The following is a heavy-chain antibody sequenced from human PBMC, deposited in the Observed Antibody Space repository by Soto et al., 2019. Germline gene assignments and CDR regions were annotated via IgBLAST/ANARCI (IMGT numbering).Heavy chain of an antibody. Sequence: SETLSLTCTVSGGSISSGGYYWSWIRQHPGKGLEWIGYIYYSGSTYYNPSLKSRVTISVDTSKNQFSLKLSSVTAADTAVYYCARVRSYYDILTGYYNDGYFDYWGQGTRVTVSS. D-gene: IGHD3-9*01. J-gene: IGHJ4*02. CDR2: IYYSGST. CDR3: ARVRSYYDILTGYYNDGYFDY. V-gene: IGHV4-31*03. CDR1: GGSISSGGYY.